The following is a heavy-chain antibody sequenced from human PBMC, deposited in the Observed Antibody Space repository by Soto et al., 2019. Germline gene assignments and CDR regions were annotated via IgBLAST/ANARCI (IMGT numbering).Heavy chain of an antibody. Sequence: GGSLRLSCAASGFTFSSYAMHWVRQAPGKGLEWVAVISYDGSNKYYADSVKGRFTISRDNSKNTLYLQMNSLRAEDTAVYYCARGDSSGWYAGVIDYWGQGTLVTVSS. D-gene: IGHD6-19*01. CDR2: ISYDGSNK. V-gene: IGHV3-30-3*01. CDR1: GFTFSSYA. CDR3: ARGDSSGWYAGVIDY. J-gene: IGHJ4*02.